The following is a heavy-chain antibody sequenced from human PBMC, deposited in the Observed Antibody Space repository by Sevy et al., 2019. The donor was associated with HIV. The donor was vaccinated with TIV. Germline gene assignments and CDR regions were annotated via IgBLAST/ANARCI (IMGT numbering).Heavy chain of an antibody. V-gene: IGHV3-21*01. CDR2: ISSSSSYI. D-gene: IGHD5-18*01. CDR1: GFTFSSYS. J-gene: IGHJ4*02. Sequence: GGSLRLSCAASGFTFSSYSMNWVRQAPGKGLEWVSSISSSSSYIYYADSVKGRFTISRDNAKNSLYLQMNSLRAEDTAVYDCARLRARGYIYGSLDYWGQGTLVTVSS. CDR3: ARLRARGYIYGSLDY.